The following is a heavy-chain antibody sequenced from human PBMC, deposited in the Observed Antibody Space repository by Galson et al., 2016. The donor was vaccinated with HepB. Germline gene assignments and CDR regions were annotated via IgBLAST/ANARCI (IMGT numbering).Heavy chain of an antibody. V-gene: IGHV3-7*03. Sequence: SLRLSCAASGFTFSNYWMSWVRQAPGKGLEWVANIKQDGNEKYYVDSVKGRFTISRDNAKNSMYLQMNSLRAEDTAVYYCARKGGIYSPWGYWGRGTLVSVSS. CDR3: ARKGGIYSPWGY. CDR2: IKQDGNEK. CDR1: GFTFSNYW. D-gene: IGHD3-10*01. J-gene: IGHJ1*01.